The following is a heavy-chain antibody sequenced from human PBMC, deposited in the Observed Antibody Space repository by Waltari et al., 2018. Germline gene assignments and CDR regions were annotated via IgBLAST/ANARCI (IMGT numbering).Heavy chain of an antibody. J-gene: IGHJ4*02. CDR1: GGSISSRSCY. D-gene: IGHD6-19*01. CDR3: ARQDISYTSGCLDY. CDR2: ISYSGST. V-gene: IGHV4-39*07. Sequence: QLQLQESGPGLVKPSETLSLTCTVSGGSISSRSCYWGWVRRSPGKGLEWIGSISYSGSTYYNPSLKSRVIISVDTSKEQFSLKLSSVTAADTAVYYCARQDISYTSGCLDYWGQGTLVTVSS.